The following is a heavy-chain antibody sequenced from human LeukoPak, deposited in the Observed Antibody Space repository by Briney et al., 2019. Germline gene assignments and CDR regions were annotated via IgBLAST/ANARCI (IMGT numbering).Heavy chain of an antibody. CDR3: ARHEQGDGFDP. Sequence: GESLNISWKGAGYSFTSYWIGLVRQLPGKGLEWVGIIYPGDSDTRYSPSFQGQFTISADKSISTAYLQCSSLKASDTAMYYCARHEQGDGFDPWGQGTLVTVSS. V-gene: IGHV5-51*01. J-gene: IGHJ5*02. CDR1: GYSFTSYW. CDR2: IYPGDSDT. D-gene: IGHD1/OR15-1a*01.